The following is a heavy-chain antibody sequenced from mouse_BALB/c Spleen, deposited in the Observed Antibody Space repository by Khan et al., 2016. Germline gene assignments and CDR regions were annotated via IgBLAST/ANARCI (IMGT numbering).Heavy chain of an antibody. V-gene: IGHV1S135*01. CDR3: ASGYDLVWFAY. J-gene: IGHJ3*01. CDR1: GYAFTSYN. CDR2: IDPYNGGT. Sequence: VQLKESGPELVKPGASVKVFCKASGYAFTSYNMYWVKQSHGKSLEWIGYIDPYNGGTSYNQKFKGKATLTVDKSSSTAYMHLNSLTSEDSAVYYCASGYDLVWFAYWGQGTLVTVSA. D-gene: IGHD2-2*01.